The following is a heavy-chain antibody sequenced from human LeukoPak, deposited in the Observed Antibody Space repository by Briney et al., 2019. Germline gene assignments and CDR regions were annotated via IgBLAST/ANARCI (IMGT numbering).Heavy chain of an antibody. J-gene: IGHJ6*02. CDR1: GYTFTGYY. CDR3: ARGLRFLEWLLDYYYGMDA. V-gene: IGHV1-2*02. Sequence: ASVKVSCKASGYTFTGYYMHWVRQAPGQGLEWMGWINPNSGGTNYAQKFQGRVTMTRDTSISTAYMELSRLRSDDTAVYYCARGLRFLEWLLDYYYGMDAWGQGTTVTVSS. CDR2: INPNSGGT. D-gene: IGHD3-3*01.